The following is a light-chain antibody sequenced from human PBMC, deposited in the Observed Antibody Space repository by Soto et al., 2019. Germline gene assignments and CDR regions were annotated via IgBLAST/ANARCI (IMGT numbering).Light chain of an antibody. V-gene: IGKV3D-15*01. J-gene: IGKJ1*01. CDR2: DAS. CDR1: QTIDNT. Sequence: EIVMTQSPATLSLSPGERATLSCRASQTIDNTLAWYQRKPGQAPRLLIYDASNRATGIPARFSGSGSGTEFTLTISSLQYEDFAVYYCQQYNNWPRTFGQGTKV. CDR3: QQYNNWPRT.